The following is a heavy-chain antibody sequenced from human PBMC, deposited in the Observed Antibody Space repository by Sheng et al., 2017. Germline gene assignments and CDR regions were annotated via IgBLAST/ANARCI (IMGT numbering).Heavy chain of an antibody. D-gene: IGHD2-15*01. Sequence: QVQLQESGPGLVKPSETLSLTCAVSGYSISSGYYWGWIRQPPGKGLEWIGSIYHSGSTYYNPSLKSRVTISVDTSKNQFSLKLSSVTAADTAVYYCARAPYCSGGSCYTIDNWFDPWGQGTLVTVSS. CDR2: IYHSGST. CDR1: GYSISSGYY. J-gene: IGHJ5*02. V-gene: IGHV4-38-2*01. CDR3: ARAPYCSGGSCYTIDNWFDP.